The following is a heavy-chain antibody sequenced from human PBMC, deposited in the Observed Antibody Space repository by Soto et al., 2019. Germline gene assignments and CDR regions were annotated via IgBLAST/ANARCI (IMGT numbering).Heavy chain of an antibody. Sequence: SETLSLTCTVSGGSISSGDYYWSWIRQPPGKGLEWIGYIYYSGSTYYNPSLKSRVTISVDTSKNQFSLKLSSVTAADTAVYYCARDGRLIAAAATGAFDIWGQGTMVTVSS. CDR2: IYYSGST. V-gene: IGHV4-30-4*02. J-gene: IGHJ3*02. D-gene: IGHD6-13*01. CDR3: ARDGRLIAAAATGAFDI. CDR1: GGSISSGDYY.